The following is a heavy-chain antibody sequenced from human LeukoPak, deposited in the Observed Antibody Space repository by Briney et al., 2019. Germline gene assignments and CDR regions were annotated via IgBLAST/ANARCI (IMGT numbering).Heavy chain of an antibody. CDR1: GGSISSGGYS. J-gene: IGHJ3*02. D-gene: IGHD3-10*01. Sequence: SQTLSLTCTVSGGSISSGGYSWSWIRQPPGKGLEWIGYIYHSGSTYYNPSLKSRVTISVDTSKNQFSLKLSSVTAADTAVYYCARDSGSGSLTFDIWGQGTMVTVSS. CDR2: IYHSGST. CDR3: ARDSGSGSLTFDI. V-gene: IGHV4-30-2*01.